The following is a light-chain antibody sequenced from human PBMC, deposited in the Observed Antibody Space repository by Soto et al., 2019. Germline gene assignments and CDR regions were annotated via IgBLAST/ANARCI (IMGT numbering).Light chain of an antibody. V-gene: IGKV3-15*01. CDR2: GAS. Sequence: EIVMTQSPATLSVTQGERATLSCRASQSVSSNLAWYQQKPGQAPRLLIYGASTRATGIPARFSGSGSGKEFTLTISSLQSEDFAVYYCQQYNNWPPWTFGQGTKVDIK. CDR1: QSVSSN. J-gene: IGKJ1*01. CDR3: QQYNNWPPWT.